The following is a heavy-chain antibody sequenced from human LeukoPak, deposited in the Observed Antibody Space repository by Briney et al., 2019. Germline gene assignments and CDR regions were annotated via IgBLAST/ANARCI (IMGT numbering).Heavy chain of an antibody. CDR2: IGTDGAYT. Sequence: GGSLRLSCAAPGFTFSNYWMHWARQTPEKGLVWVSRIGTDGAYTSSADSVKGRFTMSRDNAKNTLYLQMSSLRVEDTAVYYCVRDGQELAFDKWGQGTLVTVSS. J-gene: IGHJ4*02. CDR3: VRDGQELAFDK. D-gene: IGHD1-1*01. CDR1: GFTFSNYW. V-gene: IGHV3-74*01.